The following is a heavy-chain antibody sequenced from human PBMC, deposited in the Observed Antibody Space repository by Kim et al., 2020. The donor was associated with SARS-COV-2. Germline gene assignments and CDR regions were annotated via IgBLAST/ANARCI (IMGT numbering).Heavy chain of an antibody. CDR1: GFTFSDYY. CDR3: ARWGPFYYGSGSDTTFDY. D-gene: IGHD3-10*01. Sequence: GGSLRLSCAASGFTFSDYYMSWIRQAPGKGLEWVSYISSSSSYTNYADSVKGRFTISRDNAKNSLYLQMNSLRAEDTAVYYCARWGPFYYGSGSDTTFDYWGQGTLVTVSS. J-gene: IGHJ4*02. V-gene: IGHV3-11*06. CDR2: ISSSSSYT.